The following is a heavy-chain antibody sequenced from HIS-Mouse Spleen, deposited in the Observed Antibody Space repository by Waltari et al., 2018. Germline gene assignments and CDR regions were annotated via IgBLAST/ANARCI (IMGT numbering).Heavy chain of an antibody. D-gene: IGHD4-4*01. Sequence: EVQLVESGGGLVQPGGSLRLSCAASGFTVSSNYMGWVRQAPGKGLEWVSVIYSGGSTYYADSVKGRFTISRDNSKNTLYLQLNSLRAEDTAVYYCARGHDYSNYFDYWGQGTLVTVSS. J-gene: IGHJ4*02. V-gene: IGHV3-66*01. CDR3: ARGHDYSNYFDY. CDR1: GFTVSSNY. CDR2: IYSGGST.